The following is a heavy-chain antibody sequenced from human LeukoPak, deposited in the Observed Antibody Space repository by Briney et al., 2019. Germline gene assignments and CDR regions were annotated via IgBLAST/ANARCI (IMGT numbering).Heavy chain of an antibody. CDR2: ISSNGAYI. CDR3: AREGGRSSSNLEYFDL. V-gene: IGHV3-21*06. J-gene: IGHJ4*02. D-gene: IGHD6-13*01. CDR1: GFTFRFYT. Sequence: KAGGSLRLSCAASGFTFRFYTINWVRQAPGKGLEWVSSISSNGAYIYYADSLRGRFTVSRDNAGNSLYLQMNSLRAEDTAIYYCAREGGRSSSNLEYFDLWGQGTLVTVSS.